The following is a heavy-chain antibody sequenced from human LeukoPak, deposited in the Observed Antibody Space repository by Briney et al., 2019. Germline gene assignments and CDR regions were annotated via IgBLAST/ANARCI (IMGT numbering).Heavy chain of an antibody. CDR3: ARQRAYNSSSWYPFGY. V-gene: IGHV4-34*01. Sequence: PSETLSLTCAVYGGSFSGYYWSWIRQPPGKGLEWIGEINHSGSTNYNPSLKSRVTISVDTSKNQFSLKLSSVTAADTAVYYCARQRAYNSSSWYPFGYWGQGTLVTVSS. CDR2: INHSGST. D-gene: IGHD6-13*01. J-gene: IGHJ4*02. CDR1: GGSFSGYY.